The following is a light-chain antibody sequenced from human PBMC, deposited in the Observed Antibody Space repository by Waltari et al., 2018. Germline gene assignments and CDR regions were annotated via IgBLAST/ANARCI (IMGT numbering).Light chain of an antibody. CDR1: QSVLYSSNNLNY. CDR3: QQRSNWTPT. J-gene: IGKJ4*01. V-gene: IGKV4-1*01. CDR2: DAS. Sequence: DIVMTQSPDSLAVSLGERATINCKSSQSVLYSSNNLNYLAWYQQSPGQAPRLLIYDASNRASGIPARFSGSGSGTDFTLTISSLEPEDFAVYYCQQRSNWTPTFGGGTKVEIK.